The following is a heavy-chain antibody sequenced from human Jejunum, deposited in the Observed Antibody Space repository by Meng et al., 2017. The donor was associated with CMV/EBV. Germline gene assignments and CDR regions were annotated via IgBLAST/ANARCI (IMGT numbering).Heavy chain of an antibody. V-gene: IGHV3-23*03. J-gene: IGHJ4*02. CDR2: IYADGGS. Sequence: GSLRCASVASGFAFGSYTMGWGRQSPGKGLEWVSLIYADGGSHYIDSVKGRFTISRDNSKNTLYLEMNSLRVDDTAVYYCAKSRLSDCGPGTVVTVSS. CDR1: GFAFGSYT. CDR3: AKSRLSD.